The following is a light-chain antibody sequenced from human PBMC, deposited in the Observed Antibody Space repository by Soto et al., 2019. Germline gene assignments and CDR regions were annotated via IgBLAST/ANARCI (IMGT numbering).Light chain of an antibody. V-gene: IGKV1-6*01. Sequence: AIQMTQSPSSLSASVGDRVTITCRASQDIRNDLGWYQQKPGQAPNLLNFAASTLQTGVPSRFSGSGSGTAFTLTISSLQPEDFATYYCLQAYNYPFTFGPGTKVDSK. J-gene: IGKJ3*01. CDR2: AAS. CDR1: QDIRND. CDR3: LQAYNYPFT.